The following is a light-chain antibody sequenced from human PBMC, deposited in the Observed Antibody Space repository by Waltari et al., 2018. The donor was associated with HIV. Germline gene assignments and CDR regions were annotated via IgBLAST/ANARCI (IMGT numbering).Light chain of an antibody. Sequence: EIVLTQSPATLSLSPGEKATLSCRGSQTLRSYLAWYQQKPGQPPRLLIYDASNRATGVPARFSGSGSGTDFTLTISSLEPEDFAVYYCQQRGNWPPAATFGGGTRVEIK. CDR1: QTLRSY. CDR3: QQRGNWPPAAT. CDR2: DAS. J-gene: IGKJ4*01. V-gene: IGKV3-11*01.